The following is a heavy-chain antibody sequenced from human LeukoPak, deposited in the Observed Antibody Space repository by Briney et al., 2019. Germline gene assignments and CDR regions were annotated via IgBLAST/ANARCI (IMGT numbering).Heavy chain of an antibody. CDR3: ARGGLRVMVYRLYYLDV. Sequence: GASVKVSCKASGYSFTGYYMHCVPQSPGQGLEWMRWIDPNTGDTKYAQKFQGRVSMTRDTSISTAYMELTRLRSDDTAVYYCARGGLRVMVYRLYYLDVWGKGTTVTVSS. CDR2: IDPNTGDT. D-gene: IGHD2-8*01. J-gene: IGHJ6*03. CDR1: GYSFTGYY. V-gene: IGHV1-2*02.